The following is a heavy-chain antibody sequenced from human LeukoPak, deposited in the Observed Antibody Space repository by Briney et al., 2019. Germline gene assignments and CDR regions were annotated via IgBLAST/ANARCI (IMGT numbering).Heavy chain of an antibody. V-gene: IGHV3-33*08. CDR1: GFTFTSYI. CDR3: ARDHYDFWSGYLTYYYYGMDV. CDR2: IWYDGSNK. J-gene: IGHJ6*02. Sequence: GGSLRLSCAASGFTFTSYIMPWVRQAPGKGLEWVAVIWYDGSNKYYADSVKGRFTISRDNSKNTLYLQMNSLRAEDTAVYYCARDHYDFWSGYLTYYYYGMDVWGQGTTVTVSS. D-gene: IGHD3-3*01.